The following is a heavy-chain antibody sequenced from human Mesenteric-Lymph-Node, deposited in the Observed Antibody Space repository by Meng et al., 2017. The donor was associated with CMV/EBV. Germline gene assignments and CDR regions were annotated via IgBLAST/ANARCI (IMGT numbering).Heavy chain of an antibody. CDR1: GYSISSGYY. V-gene: IGHV4-38-2*02. CDR3: ARGLWFGEFEN. J-gene: IGHJ4*02. D-gene: IGHD3-10*01. CDR2: MYHSGST. Sequence: SETLSLTCTVSGYSISSGYYWGWIRQPPGKGLEWIGSMYHSGSTYYNPSLKSRVTISIDTSKNQFSLKLTSVTAADTAVYYCARGLWFGEFENWGQGTLVTVSS.